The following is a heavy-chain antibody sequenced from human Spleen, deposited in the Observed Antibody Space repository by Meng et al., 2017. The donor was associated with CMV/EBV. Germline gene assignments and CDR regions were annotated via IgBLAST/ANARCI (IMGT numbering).Heavy chain of an antibody. Sequence: AASGFTFSTYGMHWVRQAPGKGLEWVAFTRFDGSNKYYADSVKGRFTISRDNSKNTLYLQMNSLRAEDTAVYYCAKARGNRMYYFDYWGQGTLVTVSS. J-gene: IGHJ4*02. V-gene: IGHV3-30*02. CDR3: AKARGNRMYYFDY. D-gene: IGHD1-14*01. CDR1: GFTFSTYG. CDR2: TRFDGSNK.